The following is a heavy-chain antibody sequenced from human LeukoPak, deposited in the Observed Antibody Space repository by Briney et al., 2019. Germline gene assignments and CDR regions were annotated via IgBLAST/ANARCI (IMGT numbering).Heavy chain of an antibody. D-gene: IGHD3-10*01. V-gene: IGHV3-7*01. Sequence: LPGGSLRLSCAASGFTFSSYWMSWVRQAPRKGLEWVANIKQDGSEKYYVDSVKGRFTISRDNAKNSLYLQMNSLRAEDTAVYYCATQRNMVRGVIASGYWGQGTLVTVSS. CDR2: IKQDGSEK. CDR3: ATQRNMVRGVIASGY. J-gene: IGHJ4*02. CDR1: GFTFSSYW.